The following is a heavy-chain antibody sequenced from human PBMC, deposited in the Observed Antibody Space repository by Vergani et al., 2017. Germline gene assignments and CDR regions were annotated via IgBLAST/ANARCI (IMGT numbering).Heavy chain of an antibody. CDR1: GFTFSSYG. CDR2: IWYDGSNK. J-gene: IGHJ6*02. D-gene: IGHD5-12*01. CDR3: AREGRGGYSEIRYYYGMDV. Sequence: VQLVESGGGVVQPGRSLRLSCAASGFTFSSYGMHWVRQAPGKGLEWVAVIWYDGSNKYYADSVKGRFTISRDNSKNTLYLQMSSLRSEDTAVYYCAREGRGGYSEIRYYYGMDVWGQGTTVTVSS. V-gene: IGHV3-33*01.